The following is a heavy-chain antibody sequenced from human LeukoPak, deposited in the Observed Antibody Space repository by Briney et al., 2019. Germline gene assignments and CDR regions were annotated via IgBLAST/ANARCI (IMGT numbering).Heavy chain of an antibody. D-gene: IGHD3-10*01. CDR3: AKGDGSGSYATPVY. V-gene: IGHV3-23*01. CDR1: GFTFSSYA. J-gene: IGHJ4*02. Sequence: GGSLRLSCAASGFTFSSYAMSWVRQAPGKGLEWVSAISGSGGSTYYVDSVKGRFTISRDNSKNTLYLQMNSLRAEDTAVYYCAKGDGSGSYATPVYWGQGTLVTVSS. CDR2: ISGSGGST.